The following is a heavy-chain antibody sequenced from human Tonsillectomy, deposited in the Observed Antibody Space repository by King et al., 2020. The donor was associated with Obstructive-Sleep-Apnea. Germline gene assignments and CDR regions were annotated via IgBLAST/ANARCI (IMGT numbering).Heavy chain of an antibody. Sequence: QLQESGPGLVKPSETLSLTCTVSGVSISGRDYYWGWIRQPPGKGLEWIGAVYYTGSTYFNPSLKSRLTISVDTSKNQFSLRLSSVTAADTAVYYCARKQWLAPFDYWGQGTLVTVSS. CDR2: VYYTGST. CDR3: ARKQWLAPFDY. D-gene: IGHD6-19*01. V-gene: IGHV4-39*07. J-gene: IGHJ4*02. CDR1: GVSISGRDYY.